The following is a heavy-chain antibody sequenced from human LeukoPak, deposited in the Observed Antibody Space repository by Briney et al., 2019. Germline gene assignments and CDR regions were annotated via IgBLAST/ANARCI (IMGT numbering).Heavy chain of an antibody. D-gene: IGHD3-16*01. J-gene: IGHJ3*01. CDR1: GSTFDNYA. Sequence: GGSLRLSCEASGSTFDNYAMSWVRQAPGKGLEWVSTIGISAGSTYYADAVKGRFTISRDNSKKTVILQMNRLRVEDTAVYYCAKDRWEITGGDAFGFWGQGTKVAVSS. V-gene: IGHV3-23*01. CDR2: IGISAGST. CDR3: AKDRWEITGGDAFGF.